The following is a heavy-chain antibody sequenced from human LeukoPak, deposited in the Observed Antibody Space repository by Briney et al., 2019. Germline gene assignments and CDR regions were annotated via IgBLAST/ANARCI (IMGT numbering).Heavy chain of an antibody. CDR1: GFTFSSYG. J-gene: IGHJ4*02. CDR3: ARALGAYCGGDCYSWGYYFDY. D-gene: IGHD2-21*02. Sequence: GGSLRLSCAASGFTFSSYGMTWVRQAPGKGLEWVAVISYDGSNEYYADSVKGRFTISRDNSKNTLYLQMNSLRAADTAVYYCARALGAYCGGDCYSWGYYFDYWGQGTLVTVSS. V-gene: IGHV3-30*03. CDR2: ISYDGSNE.